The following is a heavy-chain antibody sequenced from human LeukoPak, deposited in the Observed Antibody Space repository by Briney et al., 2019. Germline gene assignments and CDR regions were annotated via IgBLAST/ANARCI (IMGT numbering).Heavy chain of an antibody. Sequence: PSETLSLTCAVSGDSISSPNWSWIRQPPGKGLEWIGYIYYNGSTHYNPSLRSRVTISVDTSENHFSLKLSSVTTADTAVCYCARDLPVEHQPGDYFAFWGQGTLVTVSS. CDR2: IYYNGST. CDR3: ARDLPVEHQPGDYFAF. J-gene: IGHJ4*02. CDR1: GDSISSPN. D-gene: IGHD2-21*01. V-gene: IGHV4-59*11.